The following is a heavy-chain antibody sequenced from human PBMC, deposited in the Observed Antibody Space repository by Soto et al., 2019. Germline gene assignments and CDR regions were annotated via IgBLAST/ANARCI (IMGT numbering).Heavy chain of an antibody. CDR2: ISGFNGDT. V-gene: IGHV1-18*04. J-gene: IGHJ4*02. CDR3: AREAGWQRMVPYD. Sequence: QVQRVQSGTEVKKPGASVNVSCKAFGYTFTSYGFSWGRQVPGQGLEWLGWISGFNGDTQNSQTMKGRLTVTTDTATTTVLMELRSLTPADTAVYYCAREAGWQRMVPYDWGQGTLVTVS. CDR1: GYTFTSYG. D-gene: IGHD6-25*01.